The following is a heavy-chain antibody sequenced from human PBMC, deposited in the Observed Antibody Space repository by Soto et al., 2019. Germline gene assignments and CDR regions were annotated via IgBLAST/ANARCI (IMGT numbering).Heavy chain of an antibody. D-gene: IGHD3-9*01. CDR2: TYFRSEWYH. Sequence: PSQTLSLTCAISGDSVSSDTTAWNWIRQSPSRGLEWLGRTYFRSEWYHDYAVSVKGRITIRPDASKNQFSLHLNYVTPEDTAVYYCARGTGNYIDYWGQGTLVTV. J-gene: IGHJ4*02. CDR1: GDSVSSDTTA. CDR3: ARGTGNYIDY. V-gene: IGHV6-1*01.